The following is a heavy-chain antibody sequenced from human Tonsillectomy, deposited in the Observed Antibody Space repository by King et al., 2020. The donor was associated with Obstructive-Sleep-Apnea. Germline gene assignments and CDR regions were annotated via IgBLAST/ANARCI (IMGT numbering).Heavy chain of an antibody. CDR3: AAEITGTEAFDI. Sequence: QLVQSGPEVMEPGTSVKVPCRASGFTFSSSTIHWVRPSRGQRLEWRGGGVVGSGNTNYAQKFQERVTITRDMSIRTTYMELSSLRSEDTAVFYCAAEITGTEAFDIWGQGTVVTVSS. CDR1: GFTFSSST. CDR2: GVVGSGNT. D-gene: IGHD1-20*01. V-gene: IGHV1-58*02. J-gene: IGHJ3*02.